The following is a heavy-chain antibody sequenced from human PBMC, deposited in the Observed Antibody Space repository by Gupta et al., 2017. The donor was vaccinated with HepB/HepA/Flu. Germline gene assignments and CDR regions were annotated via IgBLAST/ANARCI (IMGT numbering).Heavy chain of an antibody. J-gene: IGHJ6*04. CDR1: GFTFSSYW. CDR2: INGDGSYT. D-gene: IGHD2-2*01. Sequence: EVQLVESGGGLVQPGGSLRLSCSASGFTFSSYWMHWVRQAPGKGLVWVSRINGDGSYTNYADPVKGRFSLSRDNAKNTIYLQMNSLRAEDTAVYYCVRDSSPANWGKGTTVTVSS. CDR3: VRDSSPAN. V-gene: IGHV3-74*01.